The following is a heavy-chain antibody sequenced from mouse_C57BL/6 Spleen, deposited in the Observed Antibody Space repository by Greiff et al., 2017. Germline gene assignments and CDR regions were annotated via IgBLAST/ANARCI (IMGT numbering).Heavy chain of an antibody. J-gene: IGHJ2*01. D-gene: IGHD2-4*01. CDR1: GYSFTGYF. V-gene: IGHV1-20*01. CDR2: INPYNGDT. Sequence: EVQLQQPGTELVKPGASVKISCKASGYSFTGYFMNWVMQSHGKSLEWIGRINPYNGDTFYNQKFKGKATLTVDKSSSTAHMELRSLTSEDSAVYYCARFYYDYDGDYWGQGTTLTVSS. CDR3: ARFYYDYDGDY.